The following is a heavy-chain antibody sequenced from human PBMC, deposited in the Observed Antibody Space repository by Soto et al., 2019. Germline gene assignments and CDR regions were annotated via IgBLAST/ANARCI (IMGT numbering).Heavy chain of an antibody. J-gene: IGHJ6*03. V-gene: IGHV5-51*01. Sequence: GESLKISCKGSGYSFTSYWIGWVRQMPGKGLEWMGIIYPGDSDTRYSPSFQGQVTISADKSISTDYLQWSSLKASDTAMFYCARTGAAKYSSGYYYYMDVWGKGTTVTVPS. D-gene: IGHD6-19*01. CDR3: ARTGAAKYSSGYYYYMDV. CDR1: GYSFTSYW. CDR2: IYPGDSDT.